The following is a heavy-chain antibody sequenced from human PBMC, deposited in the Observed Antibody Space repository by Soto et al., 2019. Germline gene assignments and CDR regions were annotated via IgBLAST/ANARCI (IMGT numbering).Heavy chain of an antibody. CDR2: ISGSGGST. V-gene: IGHV3-23*01. CDR3: AKAAPYSSGWYDFEGDWYFDL. Sequence: EVQLLESGGGLVQPGGSLRLSCAASGFTFSSYAMSWVRQAPGKGLEWVSAISGSGGSTYYADSVKGRFTISRDNSKNTLYLQMNSLSAEDTAVYYCAKAAPYSSGWYDFEGDWYFDLWGRGTLVTVSS. CDR1: GFTFSSYA. J-gene: IGHJ2*01. D-gene: IGHD6-19*01.